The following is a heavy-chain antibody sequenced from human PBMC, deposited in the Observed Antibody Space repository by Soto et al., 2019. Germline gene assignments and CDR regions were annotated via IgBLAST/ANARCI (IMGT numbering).Heavy chain of an antibody. J-gene: IGHJ4*02. D-gene: IGHD1-1*01. Sequence: QVHLVQSGAEVKKPGASVKVSCKGSGYTFISYGITWVRQAPGQGLEWMGWIRAHNGNSHYAQKLQGRATVTRDTSTSTAYMERRSLISDDTAVDYCARGRNGDYCGQGALVTVSS. CDR3: ARGRNGDY. V-gene: IGHV1-18*01. CDR1: GYTFISYG. CDR2: IRAHNGNS.